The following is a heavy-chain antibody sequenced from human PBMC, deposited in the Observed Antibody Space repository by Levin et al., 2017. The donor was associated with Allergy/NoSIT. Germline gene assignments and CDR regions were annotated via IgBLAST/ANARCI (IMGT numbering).Heavy chain of an antibody. Sequence: SETLSLTCTVSGGSISSGSYYWGWIRQPPGKGLEWIGNIYYTGSTYYNPSLKSRVTMSVDTSQHQFSLNLNSVTAADTAVYYCARLEHYGSGAFRYFDLWGRGTLVPVSS. CDR3: ARLEHYGSGAFRYFDL. J-gene: IGHJ2*01. CDR2: IYYTGST. D-gene: IGHD3-10*01. CDR1: GGSISSGSYY. V-gene: IGHV4-39*01.